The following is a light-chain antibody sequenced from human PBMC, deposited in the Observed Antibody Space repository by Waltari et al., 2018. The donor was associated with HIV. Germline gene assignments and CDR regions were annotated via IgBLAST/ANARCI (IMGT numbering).Light chain of an antibody. V-gene: IGKV3-15*01. CDR2: ERS. CDR1: QRIGSY. J-gene: IGKJ2*03. CDR3: HQYSDWPFS. Sequence: EIVLTQSPATLSVSPGERVTLSCRASQRIGSYLAWFQQKPGQVPSLLIYERSVRATGIPARFSGSGSSTEFTLTIGSLQYEDCAVYFCHQYSDWPFSFGQGTKLDIK.